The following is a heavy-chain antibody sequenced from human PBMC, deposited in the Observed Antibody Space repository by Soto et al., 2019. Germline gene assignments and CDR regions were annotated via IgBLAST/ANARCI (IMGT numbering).Heavy chain of an antibody. CDR2: INGDGSST. Sequence: AGGSLRLSCAASGFAFNTYWMHWVRQAPGKGLVWVSRINGDGSSTNYADSVKGRFTISRDNAKDTLYLQMNSLRGEDTAVYYCVRDRNWQLDDCWGQGTLVTVSS. V-gene: IGHV3-74*01. CDR1: GFAFNTYW. J-gene: IGHJ4*02. CDR3: VRDRNWQLDDC. D-gene: IGHD1-1*01.